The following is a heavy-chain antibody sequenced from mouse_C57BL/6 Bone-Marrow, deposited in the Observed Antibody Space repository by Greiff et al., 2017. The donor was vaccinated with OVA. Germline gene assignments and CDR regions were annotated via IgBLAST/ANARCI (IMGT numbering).Heavy chain of an antibody. J-gene: IGHJ2*01. V-gene: IGHV1-84*01. CDR3: ARGDWDYFDY. CDR1: GYTFTDYY. CDR2: ICPGSGNT. D-gene: IGHD4-1*01. Sequence: QVQLQQSGPELVKPGASVKISCKASGYTFTDYYINWVKQRPGQGLEWIGWICPGSGNTKYNEKFKGKATLTVDTSSSTAYMQLSSLTSEDSAVYFCARGDWDYFDYWGQGTTLTVSS.